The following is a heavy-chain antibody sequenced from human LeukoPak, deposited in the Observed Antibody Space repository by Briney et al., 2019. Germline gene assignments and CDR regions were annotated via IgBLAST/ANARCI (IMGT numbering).Heavy chain of an antibody. CDR2: ISSSSSTR. V-gene: IGHV3-11*01. CDR1: GFTFSDYY. Sequence: GGSQRLSCAASGFTFSDYYMSWIRQAPGKGLEWVSYISSSSSTRNYADSVKGRFTISRDNGKNSLYLQMNSLRVEDTAVYYCARDQEALLWFGESVGIDYWGQGTLVTVSS. D-gene: IGHD3-10*01. J-gene: IGHJ4*02. CDR3: ARDQEALLWFGESVGIDY.